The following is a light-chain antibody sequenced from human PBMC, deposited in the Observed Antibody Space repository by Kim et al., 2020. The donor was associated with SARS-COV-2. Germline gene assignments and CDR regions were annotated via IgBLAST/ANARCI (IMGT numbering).Light chain of an antibody. CDR3: KQYSTSLT. J-gene: IGKJ5*01. CDR1: QRFPSGS. CDR2: GAS. Sequence: WPPGEDPPLSGGPSQRFPSGSLPGTQQNPGRAPRLLIYGASSRAPCIPDRFIGSGSGQDFTLTISRLEPKDLEVYYCKQYSTSLTFGPGAR. V-gene: IGKV3-20*01.